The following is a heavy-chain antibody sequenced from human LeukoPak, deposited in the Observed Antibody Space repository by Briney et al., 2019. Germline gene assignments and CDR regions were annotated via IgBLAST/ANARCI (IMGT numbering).Heavy chain of an antibody. J-gene: IGHJ6*03. CDR3: AKGPAFWSGPGGYYYYMDV. D-gene: IGHD3-3*01. CDR2: IRHDGTYT. V-gene: IGHV3-30*02. Sequence: PGGSLRLSCAASGFTFKNYFVHWVRQAPGKGLEWVAFIRHDGTYTYYADSVKGRFTISRDNSKNTLYLQMNSLRAEDTAVYYCAKGPAFWSGPGGYYYYMDVWGKGTTVTVSS. CDR1: GFTFKNYF.